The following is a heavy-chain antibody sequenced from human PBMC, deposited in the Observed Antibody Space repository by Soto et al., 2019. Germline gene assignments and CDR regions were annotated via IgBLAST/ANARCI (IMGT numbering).Heavy chain of an antibody. J-gene: IGHJ6*03. V-gene: IGHV4-59*01. CDR1: GGSISSYY. CDR2: IHYSGST. D-gene: IGHD1-26*01. CDR3: ARGGRRGSYYYYMDV. Sequence: SETLSLTCTVSGGSISSYYWSWIRQPPGKGLEWIGYIHYSGSTNHNPSLKSRVTISVDTSKNQFSLNLSSVTAADTAVYYCARGGRRGSYYYYMDVWGKGTTVTVSS.